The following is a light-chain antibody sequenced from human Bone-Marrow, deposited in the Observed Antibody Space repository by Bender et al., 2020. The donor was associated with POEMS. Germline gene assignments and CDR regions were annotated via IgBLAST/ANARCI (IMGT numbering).Light chain of an antibody. CDR3: SSYTGSNNHVV. Sequence: QSALTQPRSVSGSPGQSVTISCTGTSSDVGDYTAVSWYQQHPGKAPKLMIYEVTKRPSGVSDRFSGSKSGNTASLIISGLQTGDEADYYCSSYTGSNNHVVFGGGTKLTVL. J-gene: IGLJ2*01. V-gene: IGLV2-8*01. CDR2: EVT. CDR1: SSDVGDYTA.